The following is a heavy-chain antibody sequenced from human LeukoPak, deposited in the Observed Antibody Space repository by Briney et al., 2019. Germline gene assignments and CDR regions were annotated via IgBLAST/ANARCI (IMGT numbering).Heavy chain of an antibody. D-gene: IGHD1-20*01. CDR3: AQLGITGTTSQA. V-gene: IGHV4-38-2*02. Sequence: SETLSLTCTVSGYSISSGYYWGWIRQPPGKGLEWIGSIYYSGSTYYNPSLKSRVTISVDTSKNQFSLKLSSVTAADTAVYYCAQLGITGTTSQAWGQGTLVTVSS. CDR2: IYYSGST. CDR1: GYSISSGYY. J-gene: IGHJ5*02.